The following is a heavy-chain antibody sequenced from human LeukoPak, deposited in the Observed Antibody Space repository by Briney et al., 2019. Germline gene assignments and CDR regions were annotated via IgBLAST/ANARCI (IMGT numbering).Heavy chain of an antibody. CDR1: GYTFTSYG. V-gene: IGHV1-18*01. D-gene: IGHD6-19*01. CDR2: ISAYNGNT. Sequence: ASVKVSCKASGYTFTSYGISWVRQAPGQGLEWMGWISAYNGNTNYAQRLQGRVTMTTDTSTSTAYMELRSLRSDDTAVYCCARAGELAVAGRDFDYWGQGTLVTVSS. J-gene: IGHJ4*02. CDR3: ARAGELAVAGRDFDY.